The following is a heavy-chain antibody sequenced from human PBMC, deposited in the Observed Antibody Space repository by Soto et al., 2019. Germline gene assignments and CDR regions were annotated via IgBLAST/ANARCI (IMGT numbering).Heavy chain of an antibody. V-gene: IGHV1-8*02. CDR1: GYSFSSYG. Sequence: ASVKLSCKASGYSFSSYGISWGRQAPGQGLEWMGWMNPNSGNTGYAQKFQGRVTMTRNASTSTAYMELSSLRSEDTAVYYCASSWGYYYYMDVWGKGTTVTVSS. D-gene: IGHD7-27*01. J-gene: IGHJ6*03. CDR3: ASSWGYYYYMDV. CDR2: MNPNSGNT.